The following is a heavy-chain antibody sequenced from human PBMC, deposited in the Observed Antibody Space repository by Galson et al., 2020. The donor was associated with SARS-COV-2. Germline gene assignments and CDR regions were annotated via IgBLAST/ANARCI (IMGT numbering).Heavy chain of an antibody. D-gene: IGHD2-2*01. CDR3: ARILVPPLYCSSTSCYRWGRGGWYFDL. J-gene: IGHJ2*01. CDR1: GFSLSNARMG. Sequence: ESGPTLVKPTETLTLTCTVSGFSLSNARMGVSWIRQPPGKALEWLAHIFSNDEKSYSTSLKSRLTISKDTSKSQVVLTMTNMDPVDTATYYCARILVPPLYCSSTSCYRWGRGGWYFDLWGRGTLVTVSS. V-gene: IGHV2-26*01. CDR2: IFSNDEK.